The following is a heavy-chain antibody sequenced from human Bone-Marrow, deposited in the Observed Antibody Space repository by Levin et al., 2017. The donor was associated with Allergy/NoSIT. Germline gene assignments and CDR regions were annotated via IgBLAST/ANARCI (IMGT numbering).Heavy chain of an antibody. D-gene: IGHD3-22*01. CDR2: ISYGGDNK. J-gene: IGHJ4*02. V-gene: IGHV3-30*18. CDR3: AKDRPQATDYYDSSGSLDY. Sequence: GGSLRLSCAASGFTFTLYGMHWVRQAPGKGLEWVSFISYGGDNKYFADSVKGRFTISKDNSKNTLYLQMNSLRAEDTAIYYCAKDRPQATDYYDSSGSLDYWGRGTLVTVSS. CDR1: GFTFTLYG.